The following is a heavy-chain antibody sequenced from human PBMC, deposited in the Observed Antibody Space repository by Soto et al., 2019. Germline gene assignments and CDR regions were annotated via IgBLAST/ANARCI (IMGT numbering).Heavy chain of an antibody. V-gene: IGHV4-39*01. CDR1: GGSISSSSYY. Sequence: SETLSLTCTVSGGSISSSSYYWGWIRQPPGKGLEWIGSIYYSGSTYYNPSLKSRVTISVDTSKNQFSLKLSSVTAADTAVSYCARHLTPCSSPSCVKCYSYGMDVWPRGTTVTGS. J-gene: IGHJ6*02. CDR3: ARHLTPCSSPSCVKCYSYGMDV. CDR2: IYYSGST. D-gene: IGHD2-2*01.